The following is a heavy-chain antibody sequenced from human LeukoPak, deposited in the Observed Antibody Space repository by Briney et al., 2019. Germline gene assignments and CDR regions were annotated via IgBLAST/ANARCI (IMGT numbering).Heavy chain of an antibody. Sequence: PGGSLRLSCAASGFTFSSYAMHWVRQAPGKGLEYVSAISSNGGSTYYANSVKGRFTISRDNSKNTLYLQMDSLRAEDMAVYYCARDLNGYDPLGYWGQGTLVTVSS. CDR3: ARDLNGYDPLGY. D-gene: IGHD5-12*01. J-gene: IGHJ4*02. CDR1: GFTFSSYA. V-gene: IGHV3-64*01. CDR2: ISSNGGST.